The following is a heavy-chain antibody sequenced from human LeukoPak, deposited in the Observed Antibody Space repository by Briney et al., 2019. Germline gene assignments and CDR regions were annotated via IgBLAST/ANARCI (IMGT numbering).Heavy chain of an antibody. D-gene: IGHD6-13*01. V-gene: IGHV1-18*01. CDR1: GYTFTSYG. Sequence: ASVKVSCKASGYTFTSYGISWVRQAPGQGLEWMGWISAYNGNTNYAQKLQGRVTMTTDTSTSTAYMELRSLRSDDTAVYYCARVPEISSSWYYGLYGSHAGYHFDYWGQGTLVTVSS. CDR2: ISAYNGNT. J-gene: IGHJ4*02. CDR3: ARVPEISSSWYYGLYGSHAGYHFDY.